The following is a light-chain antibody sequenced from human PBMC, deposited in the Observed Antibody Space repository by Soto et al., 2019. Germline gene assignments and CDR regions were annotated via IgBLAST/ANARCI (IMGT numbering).Light chain of an antibody. CDR1: QGISSY. Sequence: DIQLTQSPSFLSASVGDRFTITCRASQGISSYLAWYQQKPGKAPKLLIYAASTLQSGVPSRFSGSGSGTEFTLTISSLQPEDFATYYCQQLNSYLITFGQGTRLE. CDR2: AAS. CDR3: QQLNSYLIT. V-gene: IGKV1-9*01. J-gene: IGKJ5*01.